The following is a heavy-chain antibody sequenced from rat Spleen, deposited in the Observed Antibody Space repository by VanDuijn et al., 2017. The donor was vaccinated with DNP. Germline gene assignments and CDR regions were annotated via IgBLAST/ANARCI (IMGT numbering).Heavy chain of an antibody. CDR1: GYSITSTY. Sequence: EVQLQESGPGLVEPSQSLSLTCSVTGYSITSTYRWNWIRKFPGDKMEWIGHISYSGTTNYNPSLKSRISITRDTSKNQFFLQLNSVTTEDTATYYCTRGDILRSFDYWGQGVMVTVSS. CDR2: ISYSGTT. CDR3: TRGDILRSFDY. V-gene: IGHV3-1*01. D-gene: IGHD1-6*01. J-gene: IGHJ2*01.